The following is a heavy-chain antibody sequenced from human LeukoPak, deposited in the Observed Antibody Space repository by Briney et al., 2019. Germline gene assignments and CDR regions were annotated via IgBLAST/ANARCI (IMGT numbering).Heavy chain of an antibody. Sequence: GGSLRLSCAASGFTFSSYSMNWVRQAPGKGLEWVSSISSSSSYIYYADSVKGRFTISRDNAKNSLYLQMNSLRAEDTAVYYCARVSSTAVAGEVDYWGQGTLVTVSP. CDR1: GFTFSSYS. CDR3: ARVSSTAVAGEVDY. J-gene: IGHJ4*02. CDR2: ISSSSSYI. D-gene: IGHD6-19*01. V-gene: IGHV3-21*01.